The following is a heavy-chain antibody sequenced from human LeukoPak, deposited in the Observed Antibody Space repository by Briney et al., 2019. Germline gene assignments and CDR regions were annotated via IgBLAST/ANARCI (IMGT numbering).Heavy chain of an antibody. J-gene: IGHJ4*02. Sequence: SETLSLTCTVSGGSISGYYWSWIRQPPGKGLEWIGYMYYSGSTNYNPSLKSRVTISVDTSKNQLSLKLSSVTAADTAVYYCARGLLFGYWGQGTLVTVSS. CDR3: ARGLLFGY. CDR2: MYYSGST. V-gene: IGHV4-59*01. D-gene: IGHD2-21*02. CDR1: GGSISGYY.